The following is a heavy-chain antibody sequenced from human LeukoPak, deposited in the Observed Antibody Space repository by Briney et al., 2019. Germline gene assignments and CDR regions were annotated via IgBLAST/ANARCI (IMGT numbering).Heavy chain of an antibody. J-gene: IGHJ3*02. CDR1: GDSLSSNSAA. V-gene: IGHV6-1*01. Sequence: SQTLSLTCAISGDSLSSNSAAWNWIRQSPSRGLEWLGRTYYRSKWYNGYAVSVKGRITINPDTSKNQFSLKLSSVTAADTAVYYCARDPHGGGLGDGFDIWGQGTMVTVSS. CDR3: ARDPHGGGLGDGFDI. CDR2: TYYRSKWYN. D-gene: IGHD3-16*01.